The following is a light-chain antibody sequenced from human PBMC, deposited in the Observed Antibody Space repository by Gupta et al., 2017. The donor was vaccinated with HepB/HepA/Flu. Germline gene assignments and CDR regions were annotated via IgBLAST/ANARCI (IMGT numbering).Light chain of an antibody. CDR3: QSYDSSNRGV. CDR1: SGSIASNY. CDR2: EDN. J-gene: IGLJ2*01. V-gene: IGLV6-57*02. Sequence: NFMLTQPHSVSESPGKTVTISCTGSSGSIASNYVQWYQQRPGSAPTTVIYEDNQRPSGVPDRFSGSIDSSSNSASLTISGLKTEDDAYYYCQSYDSSNRGVFGGGTKLTVL.